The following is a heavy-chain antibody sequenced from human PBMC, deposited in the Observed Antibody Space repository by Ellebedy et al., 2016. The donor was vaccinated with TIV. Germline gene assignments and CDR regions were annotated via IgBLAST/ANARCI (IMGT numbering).Heavy chain of an antibody. D-gene: IGHD4-17*01. CDR2: IWYDGSKT. CDR1: GFTFSGYG. V-gene: IGHV3-33*01. CDR3: ARDLGTVNYYFDY. Sequence: GGSLRLXXAASGFTFSGYGMHWVRQAPGKGLEWVAVIWYDGSKTYYGDSVKGRVTISRDDTKGTLFLQMNSLRAEDTAVYYCARDLGTVNYYFDYWGQGTLVTVSS. J-gene: IGHJ4*02.